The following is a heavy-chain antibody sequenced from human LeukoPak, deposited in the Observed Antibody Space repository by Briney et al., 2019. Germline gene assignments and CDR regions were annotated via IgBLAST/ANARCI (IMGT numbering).Heavy chain of an antibody. CDR1: GFTFSSYW. CDR3: AREGTYCGGDCYPLYYFDY. J-gene: IGHJ4*02. D-gene: IGHD2-21*02. V-gene: IGHV3-74*01. Sequence: GGSLRLSCAASGFTFSSYWMHWVRQAPGKGLVWVSRINSDGSSTSYADSVKGRFTISRGNAKNTLYLQMNSLRAEDTAVYYCAREGTYCGGDCYPLYYFDYWGQGTLVTVSS. CDR2: INSDGSST.